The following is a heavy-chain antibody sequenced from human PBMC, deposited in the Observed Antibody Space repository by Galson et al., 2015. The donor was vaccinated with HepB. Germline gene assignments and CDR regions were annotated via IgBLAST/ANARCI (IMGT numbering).Heavy chain of an antibody. V-gene: IGHV1-69*13. CDR3: ARVGRGDAFDI. D-gene: IGHD1-26*01. Sequence: SVKVSCKASGGTFSSYAISWVRQAPGQGLEWMGGIIPMFGTANYAQKFQGRVTITAGEYMSTVYMELSSLRSEDTAVYYCARVGRGDAFDIWGQGTMVTVPS. CDR2: IIPMFGTA. CDR1: GGTFSSYA. J-gene: IGHJ3*02.